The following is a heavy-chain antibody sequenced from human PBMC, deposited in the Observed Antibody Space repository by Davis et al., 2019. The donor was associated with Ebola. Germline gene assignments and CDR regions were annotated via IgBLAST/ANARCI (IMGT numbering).Heavy chain of an antibody. V-gene: IGHV3-11*06. CDR1: GFTFSDYY. CDR3: ARHQKVEMATITYYYYGMDV. J-gene: IGHJ6*02. Sequence: GESLKISCAASGFTFSDYYMSWIRQAPGKGLEWVSYISSSSSYTNYADSVKGRFTISRDNAKNSLYLQMNSLRAEDTAVYYCARHQKVEMATITYYYYGMDVWGQGTTVTVSS. CDR2: ISSSSSYT. D-gene: IGHD5-24*01.